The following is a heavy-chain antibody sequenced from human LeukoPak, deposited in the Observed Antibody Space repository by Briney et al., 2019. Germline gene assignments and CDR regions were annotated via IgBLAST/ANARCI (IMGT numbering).Heavy chain of an antibody. J-gene: IGHJ6*03. V-gene: IGHV4-59*08. CDR1: GGSISSYS. Sequence: PSETLSLTCIVSGGSISSYSWNWIRQSPGKGLEWVGYISHSGTTSYNSSLKSRVTISVDTSKNQFSLKLSSVTAADTAVYYCARGVEGQQLVRGRHYYYYYMDVWGKGTTVTVSS. CDR2: ISHSGTT. D-gene: IGHD6-13*01. CDR3: ARGVEGQQLVRGRHYYYYYMDV.